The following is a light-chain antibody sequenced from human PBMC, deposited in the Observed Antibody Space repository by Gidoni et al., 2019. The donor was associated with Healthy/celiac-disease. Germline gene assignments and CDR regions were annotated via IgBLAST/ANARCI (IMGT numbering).Light chain of an antibody. CDR2: DAS. Sequence: DIQMTQSPSSLSASVGDRVTITCQASQDISNYLNWYQQKPGKAPKLLINDASNLETGVPSRFSGSGSGTDFTFTISSLQPEDIATYYCQQYDNLLLLTFGGGTKVEIK. CDR3: QQYDNLLLLT. J-gene: IGKJ4*01. V-gene: IGKV1-33*01. CDR1: QDISNY.